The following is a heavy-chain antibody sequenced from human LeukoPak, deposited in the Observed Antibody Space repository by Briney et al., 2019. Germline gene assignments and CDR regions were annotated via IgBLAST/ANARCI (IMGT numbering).Heavy chain of an antibody. CDR3: ARETLGVTAFDI. Sequence: PGGSLRLSCAASGFTFSSYGMHWVRQAPGKGLEWVAFIRSDGSNKYYADSVKGRFTISRDNSKLYLQMNSLRAEDTAVYYCARETLGVTAFDIWGQGTMVTVSS. V-gene: IGHV3-30*02. J-gene: IGHJ3*02. CDR2: IRSDGSNK. D-gene: IGHD2-21*02. CDR1: GFTFSSYG.